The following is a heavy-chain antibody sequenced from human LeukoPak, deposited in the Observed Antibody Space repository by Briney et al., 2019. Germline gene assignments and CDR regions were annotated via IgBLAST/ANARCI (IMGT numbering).Heavy chain of an antibody. J-gene: IGHJ4*02. CDR3: TRVPIQLWTFDY. CDR2: INHSGST. V-gene: IGHV4-34*01. Sequence: SETLSLTCAVYGGSFSGYYWSWIRQPPGKGLEWIGEINHSGSTNYNPSLKSRVTISVDTSKNQFSLKLSSVTAADTAVYYSTRVPIQLWTFDYWGQGTLVTVSS. CDR1: GGSFSGYY. D-gene: IGHD5-18*01.